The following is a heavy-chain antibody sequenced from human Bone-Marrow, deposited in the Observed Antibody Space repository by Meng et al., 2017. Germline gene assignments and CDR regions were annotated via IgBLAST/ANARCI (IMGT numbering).Heavy chain of an antibody. CDR3: ASGADQSKYCKGIAFDI. CDR1: GGSFSGYY. Sequence: SETLSLTCAVYGGSFSGYYWSWIRQPPGKGLEWIGETNHSGSTNYNPSLKSRVTISVDTSKNQFSLKLSSVTAAETAVYYCASGADQSKYCKGIAFDIWGQGTMVTVSS. V-gene: IGHV4-34*01. CDR2: TNHSGST. D-gene: IGHD2/OR15-2a*01. J-gene: IGHJ3*02.